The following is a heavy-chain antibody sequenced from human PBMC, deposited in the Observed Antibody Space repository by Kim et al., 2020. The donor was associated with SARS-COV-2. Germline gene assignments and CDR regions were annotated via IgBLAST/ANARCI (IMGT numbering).Heavy chain of an antibody. J-gene: IGHJ5*02. Sequence: CYKPSHTSRVTHSVATSKNQFSLNLTSVTAADTAVYYCARLGIYSYWFDPWGQGTLVTVSS. D-gene: IGHD3-16*01. CDR3: ARLGIYSYWFDP. V-gene: IGHV4-39*01.